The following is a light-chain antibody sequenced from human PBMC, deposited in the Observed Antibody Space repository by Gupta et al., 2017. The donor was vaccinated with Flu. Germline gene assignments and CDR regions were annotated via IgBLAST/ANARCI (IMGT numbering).Light chain of an antibody. Sequence: EILLTQSPVTLSVSPGERATFSCRASQSINSNLVWHQQRPGQPPRLLIYGASTRATDVPARFSGSGSGTEFTLTISSLQSEDFAVYHCQQYDKWPPTFGGGTKVEIK. CDR3: QQYDKWPPT. V-gene: IGKV3-15*01. J-gene: IGKJ4*01. CDR1: QSINSN. CDR2: GAS.